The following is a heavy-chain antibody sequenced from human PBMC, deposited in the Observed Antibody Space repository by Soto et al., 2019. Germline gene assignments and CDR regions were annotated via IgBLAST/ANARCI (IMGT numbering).Heavy chain of an antibody. CDR3: ARVIRRWDYGAGQPLDY. CDR2: IYYSGST. V-gene: IGHV4-31*03. Sequence: QVQLQESGPGLVKPSQTLSLTCTVSGGSISSGGYYWSWIRQHPGKGLEWIGYIYYSGSTYYNPSLKSRVTISVDTSKNQFSLKLSCVPAADTAVYYGARVIRRWDYGAGQPLDYWGQGTLVTVSS. D-gene: IGHD3-10*01. J-gene: IGHJ4*02. CDR1: GGSISSGGYY.